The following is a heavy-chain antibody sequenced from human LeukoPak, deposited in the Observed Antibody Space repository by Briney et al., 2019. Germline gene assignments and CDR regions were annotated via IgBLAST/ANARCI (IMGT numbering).Heavy chain of an antibody. J-gene: IGHJ4*02. D-gene: IGHD2-21*02. V-gene: IGHV1-2*02. CDR2: INPNSGGT. CDR1: GYMFTGYY. Sequence: EASVKVSCKASGYMFTGYYKHWVRQAPGQGLEWMGWINPNSGGTNYAQKFQGRVTMTRDTSISTAYMELSSLRSDDTAVYYCARGYCSGDCFTLFDYWGQGTLVTVSS. CDR3: ARGYCSGDCFTLFDY.